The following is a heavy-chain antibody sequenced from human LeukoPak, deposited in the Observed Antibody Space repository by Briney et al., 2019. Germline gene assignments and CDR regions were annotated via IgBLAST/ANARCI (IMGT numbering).Heavy chain of an antibody. V-gene: IGHV4-30-2*01. Sequence: SETLSLTCAVSGGSISSGGYSWSWIRQPPGKGLEWIVYIYHSGSTYYNPSLKSRVTISVYRSKNQSSLKLSSVTAADTAVYYCARGGYYDILTGFYPDALDYWGQGTLVTVSS. D-gene: IGHD3-9*01. CDR2: IYHSGST. CDR1: GGSISSGGYS. CDR3: ARGGYYDILTGFYPDALDY. J-gene: IGHJ4*02.